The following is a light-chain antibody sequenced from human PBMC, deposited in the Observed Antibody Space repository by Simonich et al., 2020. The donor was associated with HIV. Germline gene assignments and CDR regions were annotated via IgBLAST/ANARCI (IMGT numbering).Light chain of an antibody. CDR1: QSVISY. Sequence: EIVMTQSPATMSVSPGERANLSYRASQSVISYLAWYQQKPCQAPRLLIYDTSNRATCIPARFSGSGSGTDFTLTISSLEPEDFAVYYCQQRSNWYTFGQGTKLEIK. J-gene: IGKJ2*01. CDR3: QQRSNWYT. CDR2: DTS. V-gene: IGKV3-11*01.